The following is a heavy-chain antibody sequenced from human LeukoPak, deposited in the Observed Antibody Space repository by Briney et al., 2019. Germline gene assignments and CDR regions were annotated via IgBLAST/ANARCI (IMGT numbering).Heavy chain of an antibody. Sequence: ETLSLTCGVSGYSIRSGYWWGWIRQPPGKGLEWVANIKQDGSEKYYVDSVKGRFTISRDNAKNSLYLQMNSLRAEDTAVYYCARDVYGGTDYWGQGTLVTVTS. V-gene: IGHV3-7*01. D-gene: IGHD4-23*01. CDR1: GYSIRSGYW. CDR2: IKQDGSEK. J-gene: IGHJ4*02. CDR3: ARDVYGGTDY.